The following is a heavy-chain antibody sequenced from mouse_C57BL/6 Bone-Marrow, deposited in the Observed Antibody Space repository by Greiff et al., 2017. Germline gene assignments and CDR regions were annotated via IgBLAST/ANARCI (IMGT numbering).Heavy chain of an antibody. CDR3: ARSPWFAY. CDR2: IDPSDSYT. Sequence: QVQLQQPGAELVMPGASVKLSCKASGYTFTSYWMHWVKQRPGQGLEWIGEIDPSDSYTTYNQKFKGKSTLTVDKSSSTAYMQLSSLTSEDSAVYYCARSPWFAYWGQGTLVTVSA. CDR1: GYTFTSYW. V-gene: IGHV1-69*01. J-gene: IGHJ3*01.